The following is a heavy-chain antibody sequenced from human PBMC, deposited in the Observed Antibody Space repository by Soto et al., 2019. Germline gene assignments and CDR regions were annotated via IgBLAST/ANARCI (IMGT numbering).Heavy chain of an antibody. J-gene: IGHJ6*02. CDR3: ARDSLGGMDV. CDR1: GFTFSSHG. CDR2: ISYDGSNE. V-gene: IGHV3-30*04. Sequence: GGSLRLSCAASGFTFSSHGMHWVRQAPGKGLEWVAVISYDGSNEYSADSVKGRFTISRDNSKNTLYVQMKSLRPEDTAVYYCARDSLGGMDVWGQGTTVTVSS.